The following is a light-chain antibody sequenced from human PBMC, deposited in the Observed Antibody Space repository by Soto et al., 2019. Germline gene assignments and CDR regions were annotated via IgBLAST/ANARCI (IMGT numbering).Light chain of an antibody. J-gene: IGKJ1*01. V-gene: IGKV1-39*01. CDR1: QSISNQ. CDR2: AAS. Sequence: IPKTQNSFALSKCVELGGISISRSSQSISNQLNWYQQKPGKAPKLLIFAASSLQSGVPSRFSGSRSGTHFTLYIISLQPGDSSTYDCQKSYNSAPRFGPGTKVDIK. CDR3: QKSYNSAPR.